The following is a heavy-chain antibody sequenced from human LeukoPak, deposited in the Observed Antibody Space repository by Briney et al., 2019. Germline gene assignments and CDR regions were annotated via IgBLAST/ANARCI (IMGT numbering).Heavy chain of an antibody. V-gene: IGHV3-48*03. D-gene: IGHD6-13*01. CDR3: ARDRGAIAADGELFDY. J-gene: IGHJ4*02. CDR1: GFTFSSYE. CDR2: IMSSGSTI. Sequence: GGSLRLSCAASGFTFSSYEMNWVRQARGKGREWVSYIMSSGSTIYYADSVKGRFTISRDNAKNSLYLQMNSLRAEDTAVYYCARDRGAIAADGELFDYWGQGTLVTVSS.